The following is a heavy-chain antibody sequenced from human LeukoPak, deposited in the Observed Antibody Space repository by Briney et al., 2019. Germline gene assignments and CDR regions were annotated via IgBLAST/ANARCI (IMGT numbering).Heavy chain of an antibody. V-gene: IGHV3-21*01. Sequence: GGSLRLSCAASRFTFSTYWMHWVRQAPGKGLVWVSSISSSSLYIYYADSVKGRFTISRDNAKNSLFLQMNSLRTEDTAVYYCAREGDGYNSPIDYWGQGTLVTVSS. J-gene: IGHJ4*02. CDR1: RFTFSTYW. CDR2: ISSSSLYI. CDR3: AREGDGYNSPIDY. D-gene: IGHD5-24*01.